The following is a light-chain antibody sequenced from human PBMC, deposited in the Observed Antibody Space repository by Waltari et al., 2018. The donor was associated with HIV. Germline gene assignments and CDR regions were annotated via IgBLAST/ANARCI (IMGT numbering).Light chain of an antibody. Sequence: QSALTQPASVSGSPGQSITISCTGASSAVGRYNYVSWYQQSPGKAPKLIIYEVSSRPSGVSNRFSASKSGNTASLTISGLLAEDEADYYCCSYTSSDSYVFGTGTKVTVL. V-gene: IGLV2-14*01. J-gene: IGLJ1*01. CDR2: EVS. CDR1: SSAVGRYNY. CDR3: CSYTSSDSYV.